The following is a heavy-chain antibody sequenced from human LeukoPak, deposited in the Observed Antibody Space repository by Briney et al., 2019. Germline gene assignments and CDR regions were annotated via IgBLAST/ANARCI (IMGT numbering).Heavy chain of an antibody. CDR3: ARVDVEGYYFDY. CDR2: IYSGGST. CDR1: GFTVSSNY. Sequence: GGSQRLSCAASGFTVSSNYMSWVRQAPGKGLEWVSVIYSGGSTYYADSVKGRFTISRDNSKNTLYLQMNSLRAEDTAVYYCARVDVEGYYFDYWGQGTLVTVSS. V-gene: IGHV3-53*01. D-gene: IGHD3/OR15-3a*01. J-gene: IGHJ4*02.